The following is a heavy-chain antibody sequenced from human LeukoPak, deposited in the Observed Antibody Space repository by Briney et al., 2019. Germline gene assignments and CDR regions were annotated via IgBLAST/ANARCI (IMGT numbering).Heavy chain of an antibody. CDR3: ARAYSSGWYGT. J-gene: IGHJ5*02. V-gene: IGHV3-11*06. CDR1: GFTFSDYY. D-gene: IGHD6-19*01. Sequence: PGGSLRLSCAASGFTFSDYYMSWIRQAPGKGLEWVSSISSSSSYIYYADSVKGRFTISRDNAKNSLYLQMNSLRAEDTAVYYCARAYSSGWYGTWGQGTLVTVSS. CDR2: ISSSSSYI.